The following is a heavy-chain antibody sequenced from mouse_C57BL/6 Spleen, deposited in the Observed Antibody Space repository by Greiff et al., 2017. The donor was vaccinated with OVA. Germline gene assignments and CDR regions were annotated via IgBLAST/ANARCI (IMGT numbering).Heavy chain of an antibody. CDR1: GFTFSSYA. D-gene: IGHD1-1*01. Sequence: DVKLVESGGGLVKPGGSLKLSCAASGFTFSSYAMSWVRQTPEKRLEWVATISDGGSYTYYPENVKGRFTISRDNAKNNMDLQMSQLKSEDTAMYYCARDGTVVATRAWLAYWGQGTLVTVSA. J-gene: IGHJ3*01. CDR3: ARDGTVVATRAWLAY. CDR2: ISDGGSYT. V-gene: IGHV5-4*01.